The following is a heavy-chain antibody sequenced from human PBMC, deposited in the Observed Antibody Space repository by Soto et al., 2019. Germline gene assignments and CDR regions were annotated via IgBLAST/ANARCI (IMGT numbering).Heavy chain of an antibody. CDR2: IKQDGSEK. CDR1: GFTFSSYW. Sequence: GGSLRLSCAASGFTFSSYWMSWVRQAPGKGLEWVANIKQDGSEKYYVDSVKGRFTISRDNAKNSLYLQMNSLRAEDTAVYYCARDRVPGIAAAGTVVMDYWGQGTLVTVSS. D-gene: IGHD6-13*01. V-gene: IGHV3-7*05. J-gene: IGHJ4*02. CDR3: ARDRVPGIAAAGTVVMDY.